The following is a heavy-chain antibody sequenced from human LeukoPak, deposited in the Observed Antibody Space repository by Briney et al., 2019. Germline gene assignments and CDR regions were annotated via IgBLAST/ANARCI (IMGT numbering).Heavy chain of an antibody. CDR2: ISPNSGGT. J-gene: IGHJ4*02. CDR3: ARVGGYSGYNFDY. Sequence: ASVKVSCKASGYTFTGYYIHWVRQAPGQGLEWMGRISPNSGGTNYVQKFQGRVTMTRDTSISTAYMELSRLRSDDTAVYYCARVGGYSGYNFDYWGQGTLVTVSS. V-gene: IGHV1-2*06. CDR1: GYTFTGYY. D-gene: IGHD5-12*01.